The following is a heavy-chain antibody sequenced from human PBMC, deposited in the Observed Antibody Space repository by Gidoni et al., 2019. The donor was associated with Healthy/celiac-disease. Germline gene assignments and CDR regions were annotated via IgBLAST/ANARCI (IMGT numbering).Heavy chain of an antibody. V-gene: IGHV3-23*01. J-gene: IGHJ2*01. CDR3: AKDLGLDWYFDL. D-gene: IGHD7-27*01. Sequence: EVQLLESGGGLVQPGGSLRLSCAASGFTFSSYAMSWVRQAPGKGLEWGSAIRGSGGSKYYADSVKGRFTISRDNSKNTLYLQMNSLRAEDTAVYYCAKDLGLDWYFDLWGRGTLVTVSS. CDR1: GFTFSSYA. CDR2: IRGSGGSK.